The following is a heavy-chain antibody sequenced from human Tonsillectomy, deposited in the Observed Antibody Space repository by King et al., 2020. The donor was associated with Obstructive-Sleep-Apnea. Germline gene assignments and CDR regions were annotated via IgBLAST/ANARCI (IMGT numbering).Heavy chain of an antibody. V-gene: IGHV3-30*02. CDR1: GFTFSSYG. Sequence: VQLVESGGGVVQPGGSLRLSCAASGFTFSSYGMHWVRQAPGKGLEWVAFIRYDGSNKYYADSVKGRFTISRDYSKNTLYLQMNSLRAEDTAVYYCAKDQITMIVVPRAFDIWGQGTMVTVSS. D-gene: IGHD3-22*01. CDR2: IRYDGSNK. CDR3: AKDQITMIVVPRAFDI. J-gene: IGHJ3*02.